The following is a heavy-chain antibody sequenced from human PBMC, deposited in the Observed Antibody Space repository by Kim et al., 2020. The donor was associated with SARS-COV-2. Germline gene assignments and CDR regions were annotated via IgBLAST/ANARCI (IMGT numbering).Heavy chain of an antibody. V-gene: IGHV4-39*01. CDR3: ARLVPDHMIVVVITTGYFDY. CDR2: IYYSGST. J-gene: IGHJ4*02. Sequence: SETLSLTCTVSGGSISSSSYYWGWIRQPPGKGLEWIGSIYYSGSTYYNPSLKSRVTISVDTSKNQFSLKLSSVTAADTAVYYCARLVPDHMIVVVITTGYFDYWGQGTLVTVSS. D-gene: IGHD3-22*01. CDR1: GGSISSSSYY.